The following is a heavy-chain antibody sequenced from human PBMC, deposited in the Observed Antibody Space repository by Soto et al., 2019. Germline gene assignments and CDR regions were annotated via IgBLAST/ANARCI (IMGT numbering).Heavy chain of an antibody. D-gene: IGHD3-22*01. V-gene: IGHV4-4*07. Sequence: SETLSLTCTVSGGSISSYYWSWIRQPAGKGLEWIGRIYTSGSTNYNPSLKSLVTMSVDTSKNQFSLKLSSVTAADTAVYYCARDSPKGYYDSSGPKTRWFDPWGQGTQVTVSS. J-gene: IGHJ5*02. CDR3: ARDSPKGYYDSSGPKTRWFDP. CDR1: GGSISSYY. CDR2: IYTSGST.